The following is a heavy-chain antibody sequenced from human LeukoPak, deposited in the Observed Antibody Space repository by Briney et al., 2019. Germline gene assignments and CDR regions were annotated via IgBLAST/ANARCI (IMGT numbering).Heavy chain of an antibody. CDR2: IYSSGST. D-gene: IGHD5-18*01. Sequence: SETLSLTCTVSGGSISSSTSYWDWVRQPPGKGLEWLGSIYSSGSTYYNPSLKSRVTVSFDTSKNQFSLSLTSVTAADTAVYYCTKRRGYSFGFDYYYMDVWGKGTTVTISS. V-gene: IGHV4-39*01. CDR3: TKRRGYSFGFDYYYMDV. J-gene: IGHJ6*03. CDR1: GGSISSSTSY.